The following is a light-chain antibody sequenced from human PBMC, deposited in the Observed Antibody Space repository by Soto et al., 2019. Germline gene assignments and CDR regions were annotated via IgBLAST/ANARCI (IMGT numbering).Light chain of an antibody. CDR2: DAS. V-gene: IGKV3-20*01. J-gene: IGKJ1*01. Sequence: EFVLTQSPGTLSLSPGERATLSCRASQTVRTNYLAWYQQKPGQAPRLLIYDASSRATGIPDRFSGGGSGTDFTLTISRLQPDDFATYYCQQYNSYSTFGQGTKVGIK. CDR1: QTVRTNY. CDR3: QQYNSYST.